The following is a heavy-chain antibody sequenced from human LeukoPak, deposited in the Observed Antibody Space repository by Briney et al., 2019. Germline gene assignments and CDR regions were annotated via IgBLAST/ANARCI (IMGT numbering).Heavy chain of an antibody. CDR1: GYTFTSYA. CDR3: ARGKEENLLWFGELSRWGNRGGDWFDP. J-gene: IGHJ5*02. Sequence: ASVKVSCKDSGYTFTSYAMHWVRQAPGQRLEWMGWINAGNGNTKYSQKFQGRVTITWDTSASTAYMELSSLRSEDTAVYYCARGKEENLLWFGELSRWGNRGGDWFDPWGQGTLVTVSS. V-gene: IGHV1-3*01. D-gene: IGHD3-10*01. CDR2: INAGNGNT.